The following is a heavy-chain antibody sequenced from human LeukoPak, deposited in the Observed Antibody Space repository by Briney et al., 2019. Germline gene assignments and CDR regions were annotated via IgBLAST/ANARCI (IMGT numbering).Heavy chain of an antibody. D-gene: IGHD3-16*01. Sequence: GGSLRLSCATSGFTFSSYAMSWVRQAPGKGLEWVSSISGSGGSTYYADSVKGRFTLSRDNSKNTLHLQMNSLRAEDTAVYYCSGAFGGVNFDYWGQGTLVTVSS. V-gene: IGHV3-23*01. CDR3: SGAFGGVNFDY. CDR2: ISGSGGST. CDR1: GFTFSSYA. J-gene: IGHJ4*02.